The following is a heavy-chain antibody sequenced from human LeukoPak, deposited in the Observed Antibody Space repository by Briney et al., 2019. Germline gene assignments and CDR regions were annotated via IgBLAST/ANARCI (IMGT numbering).Heavy chain of an antibody. Sequence: PGGSLRLSCAASGFTFSSYGMHWVRQAPGKGLEWVAFIRYDGSNKYYADSVKGRFTISRDNSKNTLYLQMNSLRAEDTAVYYCARTTEAHSWQTRYYSYYMDVWGKGTTVTVSS. V-gene: IGHV3-30*02. CDR2: IRYDGSNK. D-gene: IGHD1-1*01. CDR3: ARTTEAHSWQTRYYSYYMDV. CDR1: GFTFSSYG. J-gene: IGHJ6*03.